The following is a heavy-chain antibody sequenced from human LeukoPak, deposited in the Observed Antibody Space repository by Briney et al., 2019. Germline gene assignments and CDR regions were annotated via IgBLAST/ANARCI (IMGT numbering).Heavy chain of an antibody. D-gene: IGHD2-15*01. CDR3: AREECSGGSCYETKWFDP. CDR2: TSSSGSTI. V-gene: IGHV3-11*01. CDR1: GFTFSDYY. J-gene: IGHJ5*02. Sequence: GGSLRLSCAASGFTFSDYYMSWIRQAPGKGLEWVSYTSSSGSTIYYADSVKGRFTISRDNAKNSLYLQMNSLRAEDTAVYYCAREECSGGSCYETKWFDPWGQGTLVTVSS.